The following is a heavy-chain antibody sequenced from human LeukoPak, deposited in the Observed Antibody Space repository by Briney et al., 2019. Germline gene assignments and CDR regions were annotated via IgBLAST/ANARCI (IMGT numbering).Heavy chain of an antibody. V-gene: IGHV3-64*01. CDR3: ARFVASLDYYMDV. CDR1: GFTFSSYA. J-gene: IGHJ6*03. CDR2: ISSDGGST. D-gene: IGHD3-16*02. Sequence: GGSLRLSCAASGFTFSSYAIHWVRQAPGKGLEYVSAISSDGGSTYYANSVKGRFTISRDNSKNTLYLQMGSLRAEDMAVYYCARFVASLDYYMDVWGKGTTVTVSS.